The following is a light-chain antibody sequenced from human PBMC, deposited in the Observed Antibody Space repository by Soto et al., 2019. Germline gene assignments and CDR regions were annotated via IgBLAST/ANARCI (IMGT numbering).Light chain of an antibody. Sequence: IQMTQSPSSPSASVGDRVTIACRASQGIRNALAWYQQRPGKAPTLLIYASSNLQAGVPSRFRGSGSGAEFTLTISSLQPEDSATYYCLQDYTYPRTFGQGTKVEI. CDR2: ASS. V-gene: IGKV1-6*01. CDR1: QGIRNA. J-gene: IGKJ1*01. CDR3: LQDYTYPRT.